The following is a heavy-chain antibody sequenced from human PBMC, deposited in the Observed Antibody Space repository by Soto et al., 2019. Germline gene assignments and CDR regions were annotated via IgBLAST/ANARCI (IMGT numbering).Heavy chain of an antibody. CDR2: IIPIFGTA. CDR1: GGTFSSYA. J-gene: IGHJ6*02. Sequence: AASVKVSCTASGGTFSSYAISWVRQAPGQGLEWMGGIIPIFGTANYAQKFQGRVTITADESTSTAYMELSSLRSEDTAVYYCARDRDYYYGMDVWGEGTTVPV. V-gene: IGHV1-69*13. D-gene: IGHD3-10*01. CDR3: ARDRDYYYGMDV.